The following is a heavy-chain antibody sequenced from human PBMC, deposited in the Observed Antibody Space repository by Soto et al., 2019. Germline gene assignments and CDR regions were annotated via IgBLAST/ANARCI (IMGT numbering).Heavy chain of an antibody. CDR2: IYHSGTS. J-gene: IGHJ4*02. CDR3: ARGRLVPAVNFDY. Sequence: PSETLSLTCAVYGGSFSDYSWTWIRQPPGKGLEWIGYIYHSGTSFYNPSLKSRVTISVDGSKNQFSLKVNSVTAADTAVYYCARGRLVPAVNFDYWGLGTLVTVSS. V-gene: IGHV4-34*01. D-gene: IGHD2-2*01. CDR1: GGSFSDYS.